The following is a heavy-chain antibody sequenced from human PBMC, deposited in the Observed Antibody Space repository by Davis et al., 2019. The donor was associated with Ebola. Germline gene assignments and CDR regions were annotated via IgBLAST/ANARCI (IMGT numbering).Heavy chain of an antibody. D-gene: IGHD6-13*01. CDR1: GYSFTSYW. J-gene: IGHJ6*02. V-gene: IGHV5-51*01. CDR3: ARRRIAAAPYYYYGMDV. Sequence: GGSLRLSCKGPGYSFTSYWIAWVRQMPGKGLEWMGIIYPGDSDPRYSPSFQGQVTISADKSISTAYLQWSSLKASDTAMYYCARRRIAAAPYYYYGMDVWGQGTTVTVSS. CDR2: IYPGDSDP.